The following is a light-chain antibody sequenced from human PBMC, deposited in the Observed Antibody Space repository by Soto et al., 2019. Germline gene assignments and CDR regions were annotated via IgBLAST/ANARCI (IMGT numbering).Light chain of an antibody. CDR2: GAS. CDR1: QSVTKN. J-gene: IGKJ4*01. CDR3: QQSRSLLYT. Sequence: GKRPSLSCRASQSVTKNLAWYQQKPGQAPSLLMYGASTRHTGIPARFSGSGSGTEFTLTISSLQAEDSARYCCQQSRSLLYTFGEGTIVDIK. V-gene: IGKV3-15*01.